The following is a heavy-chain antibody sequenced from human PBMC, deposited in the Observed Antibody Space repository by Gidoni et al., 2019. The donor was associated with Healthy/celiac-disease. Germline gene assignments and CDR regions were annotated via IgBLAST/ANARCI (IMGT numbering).Heavy chain of an antibody. J-gene: IGHJ4*02. Sequence: QVQLVQSGAEVKKPGASVKVSCKASGYTFTSYGISWVRQAPGQGLEWMGWIRAYNGNTNYAQKLQGRVTMTTDTSTSTAYMELRSLRSDDTAVYYCARDLVTYYYDSSGYYPGGYWGQGTLVTVSS. V-gene: IGHV1-18*01. D-gene: IGHD3-22*01. CDR2: IRAYNGNT. CDR1: GYTFTSYG. CDR3: ARDLVTYYYDSSGYYPGGY.